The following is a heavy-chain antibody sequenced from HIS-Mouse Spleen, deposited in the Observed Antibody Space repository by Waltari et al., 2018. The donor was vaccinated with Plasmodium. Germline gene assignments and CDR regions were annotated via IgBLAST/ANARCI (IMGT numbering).Heavy chain of an antibody. V-gene: IGHV4-59*01. J-gene: IGHJ3*02. CDR1: GGSISSYY. Sequence: QVQLQESGPGLVKLSETLSLTCTVSGGSISSYYCSWIRQPPGKGLAWSGYIYYSGSTNYNPSLKSRVTISVDTSKNQFSLKLSSVTAADTAVYYCARVGRRIWGAFDIWGQGTMVTVSS. CDR2: IYYSGST. D-gene: IGHD2-15*01. CDR3: ARVGRRIWGAFDI.